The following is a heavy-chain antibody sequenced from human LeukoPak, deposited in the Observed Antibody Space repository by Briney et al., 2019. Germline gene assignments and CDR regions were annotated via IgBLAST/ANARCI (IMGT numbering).Heavy chain of an antibody. V-gene: IGHV4-39*01. CDR1: GGSISSSSHY. D-gene: IGHD6-19*01. CDR3: ARYHSYSSGYIDY. Sequence: SETLSLTCTVSGGSISSSSHYWGWIRQPPGKGLEWIGSIYYSGSTYNSASLKSRVTISVDTSKNQFSLKLSSATAADTAVYYCARYHSYSSGYIDYWGQGTLVAVSS. J-gene: IGHJ4*02. CDR2: IYYSGST.